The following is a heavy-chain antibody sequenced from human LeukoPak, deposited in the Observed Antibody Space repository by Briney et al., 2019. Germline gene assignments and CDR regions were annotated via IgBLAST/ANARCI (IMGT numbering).Heavy chain of an antibody. CDR2: VYYSGST. Sequence: SSETLSLTCTVPGGSIRSYFWSWIRQPPGKGLEWIGYVYYSGSTNYNPSLKSRVTISVDTSKKQFSLKLSSVTAADTAVYYCARRPDGTSHFDYWGQGTLVTVSS. V-gene: IGHV4-59*08. CDR3: ARRPDGTSHFDY. D-gene: IGHD6-6*01. J-gene: IGHJ4*02. CDR1: GGSIRSYF.